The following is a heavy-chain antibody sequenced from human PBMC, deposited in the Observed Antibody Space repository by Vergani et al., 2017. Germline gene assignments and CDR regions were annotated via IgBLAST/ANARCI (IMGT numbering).Heavy chain of an antibody. D-gene: IGHD4-17*01. V-gene: IGHV4-38-2*02. CDR2: IYHSGRT. CDR3: AILGHTVTTSDFDY. J-gene: IGHJ4*02. Sequence: QVQLQESGPGLVKPSETLSLTCTVSGYSISSGYYWGWIRQPPGKGLEWSGSIYHSGRTYYNPSLKSRVTMSVDTSKNQVSLKLSSVTAADTAVYYCAILGHTVTTSDFDYWGQGILVTVSA. CDR1: GYSISSGYY.